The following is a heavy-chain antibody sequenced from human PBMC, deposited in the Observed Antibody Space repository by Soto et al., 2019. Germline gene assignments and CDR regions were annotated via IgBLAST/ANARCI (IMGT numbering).Heavy chain of an antibody. J-gene: IGHJ6*03. V-gene: IGHV3-30*18. D-gene: IGHD3-10*01. CDR2: ISSDGGSK. CDR1: GFTFSSSG. Sequence: GGSLRLSCAASGFTFSSSGMHWVRQAPGKGLEWVAVISSDGGSKYYADSVKGRFTISRDNSNNTLYVQMNSLRPEDTAVYYCAKVYIGVSYYMDVWGKGTTVTVSS. CDR3: AKVYIGVSYYMDV.